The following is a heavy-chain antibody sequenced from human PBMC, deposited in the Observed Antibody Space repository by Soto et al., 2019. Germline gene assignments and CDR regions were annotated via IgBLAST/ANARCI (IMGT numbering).Heavy chain of an antibody. CDR3: ASRAGYSSSWYRAFDI. V-gene: IGHV3-48*03. CDR2: ISSSGSTI. J-gene: IGHJ3*02. D-gene: IGHD6-13*01. CDR1: GFTFISYE. Sequence: WGSLRLSCAASGFTFISYEINFFRHSPCKGLEWVSYISSSGSTIYYADSVKGRFTISRDNAKNSLYLQMNSLRAEDTAVYYCASRAGYSSSWYRAFDIWGQGTMVTVSS.